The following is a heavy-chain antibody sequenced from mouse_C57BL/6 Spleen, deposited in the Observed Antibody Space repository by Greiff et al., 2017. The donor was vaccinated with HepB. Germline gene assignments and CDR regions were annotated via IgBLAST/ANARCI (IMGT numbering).Heavy chain of an antibody. D-gene: IGHD2-2*01. Sequence: VQLQQPGAELVKPGASVKMSCKASGYTFTSYWITWVKQRPGQGLEWIGDIYPGSGSTNYNEKFKSKATLTVDTSSSTAYMQLSSLTSEDSAVYYCARWGYGYDGMDYWGQGTSVTVSS. V-gene: IGHV1-55*01. CDR2: IYPGSGST. CDR3: ARWGYGYDGMDY. CDR1: GYTFTSYW. J-gene: IGHJ4*01.